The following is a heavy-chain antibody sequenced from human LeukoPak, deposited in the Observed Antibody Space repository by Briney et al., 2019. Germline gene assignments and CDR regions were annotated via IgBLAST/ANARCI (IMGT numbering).Heavy chain of an antibody. CDR3: ARVGGFYAFDI. V-gene: IGHV1-8*03. Sequence: ASVKASCKASGYTFTSYYIHWVRQATGQGLEWMGWMNPNSGNTGYAQKFQGRVTITRNTSISTAYMELSSLRSEDTAVYYCARVGGFYAFDIWGQGTMVTVSS. D-gene: IGHD3-16*01. CDR1: GYTFTSYY. CDR2: MNPNSGNT. J-gene: IGHJ3*02.